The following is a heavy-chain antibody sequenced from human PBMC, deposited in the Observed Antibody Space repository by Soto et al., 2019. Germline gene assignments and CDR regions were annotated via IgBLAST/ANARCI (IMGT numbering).Heavy chain of an antibody. J-gene: IGHJ2*01. CDR1: GFTFSSYA. CDR2: ISGSGGSI. V-gene: IGHV3-23*01. CDR3: AKLEGSYRLPGHLNWYFDL. Sequence: EVQLLESGGGLVQPGGSLRLSCAASGFTFSSYAMSWVRQAPGKGLEWVSAISGSGGSIYYADSVKGRFTISRDNSKNTLYLQMNSLRAEDTAVYYCAKLEGSYRLPGHLNWYFDLWGRGTLVTVSS. D-gene: IGHD3-16*02.